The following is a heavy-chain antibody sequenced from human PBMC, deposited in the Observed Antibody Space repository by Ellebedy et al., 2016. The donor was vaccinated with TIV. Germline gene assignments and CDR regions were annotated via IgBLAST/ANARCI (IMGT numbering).Heavy chain of an antibody. J-gene: IGHJ4*02. Sequence: PGGSLRLSCAASGFTFSSYAMSWVRQAPGKGLEWVSAISGSGGSTYYADSVKGRFTISRDNSKNTLYLQMNSLRAEDTAVYYCAKDQNREWRRATLGYWGQGTLVTVSS. CDR2: ISGSGGST. CDR1: GFTFSSYA. CDR3: AKDQNREWRRATLGY. V-gene: IGHV3-23*01. D-gene: IGHD1-26*01.